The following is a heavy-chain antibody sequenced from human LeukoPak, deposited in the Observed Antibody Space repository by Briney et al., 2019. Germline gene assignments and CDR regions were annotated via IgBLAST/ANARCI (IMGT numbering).Heavy chain of an antibody. CDR3: ARDGDSGSSNYFDY. Sequence: PGGSLRLSCAASGFTFSSYSMNWVRQAPGKGLEWVSSISSTSSYIYYADSVKGRFTISRDNAKNSLYLQMNSLRAEDTAVYYCARDGDSGSSNYFDYWGQGTLVPVSS. CDR2: ISSTSSYI. J-gene: IGHJ4*02. CDR1: GFTFSSYS. V-gene: IGHV3-21*01. D-gene: IGHD6-6*01.